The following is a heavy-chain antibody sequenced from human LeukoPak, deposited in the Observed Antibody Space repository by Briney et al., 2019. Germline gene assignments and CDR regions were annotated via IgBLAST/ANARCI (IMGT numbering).Heavy chain of an antibody. CDR1: GYTFTGYY. Sequence: ASVKVSCKASGYTFTGYYMHWVRQAPGQGLEWMGRINPNNGGTNYAQKFQGRVTMTRDTSISTAYMELSSLRSDDTAVYFCARDREPLGYWGQGTLVTVSS. V-gene: IGHV1-2*06. CDR2: INPNNGGT. J-gene: IGHJ4*02. D-gene: IGHD1-14*01. CDR3: ARDREPLGY.